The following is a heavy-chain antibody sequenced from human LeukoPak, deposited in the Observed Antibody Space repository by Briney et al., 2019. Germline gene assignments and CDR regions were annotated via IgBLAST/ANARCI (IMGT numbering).Heavy chain of an antibody. CDR3: ARDHVYYYGSGSSRDAFDI. J-gene: IGHJ3*02. CDR1: GGSISSYY. CDR2: IYYSGST. Sequence: SETLSPTCTVSGGSISSYYWSWIRQPPGKGLEWIGYIYYSGSTNYNPSLKSRVTISVDTSKNQFSLKLSSVTAADTAVYYCARDHVYYYGSGSSRDAFDIWGQGTMVTVSS. D-gene: IGHD3-10*01. V-gene: IGHV4-59*01.